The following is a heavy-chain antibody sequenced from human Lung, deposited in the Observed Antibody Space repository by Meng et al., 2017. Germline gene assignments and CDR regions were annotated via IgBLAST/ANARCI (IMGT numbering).Heavy chain of an antibody. CDR3: ARGGWYSSSSRVDY. D-gene: IGHD6-13*01. Sequence: VQWEASGGGGAQHGRSLRTSAAAAGFTFSCYGMHWVRQDPGKGLEWVAVIWSDGSNKYYADSVKGRFTISRDNSKNTLYLQMNSLRAEDTAVYYCARGGWYSSSSRVDYWGQGTLVTVSS. CDR2: IWSDGSNK. J-gene: IGHJ4*02. CDR1: GFTFSCYG. V-gene: IGHV3-33*01.